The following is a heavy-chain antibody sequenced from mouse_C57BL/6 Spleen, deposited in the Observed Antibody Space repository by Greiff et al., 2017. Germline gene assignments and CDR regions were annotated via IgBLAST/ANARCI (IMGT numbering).Heavy chain of an antibody. V-gene: IGHV14-4*01. CDR3: TRGNYYGSSPYWYFDV. Sequence: VQLQQSGAELVRPGASVKLSCTASGFNIKDDYMHWVKQRPEQGLEWIGWIDPENGDTEYASKFPGKATITADTSSNTAYLQLSSLTSEDTAVYYCTRGNYYGSSPYWYFDVWGTGTTVTVSS. J-gene: IGHJ1*03. CDR1: GFNIKDDY. D-gene: IGHD1-1*01. CDR2: IDPENGDT.